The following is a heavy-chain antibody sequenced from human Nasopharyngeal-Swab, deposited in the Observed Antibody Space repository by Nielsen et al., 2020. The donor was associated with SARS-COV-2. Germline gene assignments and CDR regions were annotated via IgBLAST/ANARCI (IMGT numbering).Heavy chain of an antibody. CDR1: GFTFSDYA. V-gene: IGHV3-30*04. CDR2: ISYDGTNK. D-gene: IGHD5-12*01. J-gene: IGHJ4*02. CDR3: VKDRIVATNLFDY. Sequence: GGSLRLSCAASGFTFSDYAMHWVRQVPGKGLGWVAVISYDGTNKFYPASVKGRFTISRDNFRNTLSLQMNSLRPEDTAVYYCVKDRIVATNLFDYWGQGTQVTVSS.